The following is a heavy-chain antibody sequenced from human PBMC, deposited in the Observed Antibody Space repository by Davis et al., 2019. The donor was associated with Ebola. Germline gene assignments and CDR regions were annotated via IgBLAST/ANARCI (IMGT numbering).Heavy chain of an antibody. V-gene: IGHV4-59*01. CDR1: GGSFSGYY. CDR3: ARLAVAGLYGMDV. CDR2: IYYSGST. Sequence: GSLRLSCAVYGGSFSGYYWSWIRQPPGKGLEWIGYIYYSGSTNYNPSLKSRVTISVDTSKNQFSLKLSSVTAADTAVYYCARLAVAGLYGMDVWGQGTTVTVSS. D-gene: IGHD6-19*01. J-gene: IGHJ6*02.